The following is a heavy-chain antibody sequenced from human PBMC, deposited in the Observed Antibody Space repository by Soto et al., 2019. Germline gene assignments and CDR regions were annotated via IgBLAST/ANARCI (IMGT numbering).Heavy chain of an antibody. D-gene: IGHD6-13*01. J-gene: IGHJ4*02. V-gene: IGHV1-69*13. CDR3: ARENKQLVRGAFDN. Sequence: ASVKVSCKASGGNFNNYAISWVRQAPGQGLEWVGRIMPIFGAAHYASSLQGRVTITADESTSTAYMELSSLRSEDTAIYYCARENKQLVRGAFDNWGQGTLVTVSS. CDR1: GGNFNNYA. CDR2: IMPIFGAA.